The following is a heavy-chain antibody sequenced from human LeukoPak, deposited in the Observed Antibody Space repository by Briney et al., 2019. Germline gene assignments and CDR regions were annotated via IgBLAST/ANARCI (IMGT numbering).Heavy chain of an antibody. J-gene: IGHJ4*02. D-gene: IGHD2-2*01. V-gene: IGHV4-34*01. CDR1: GGSYSGYY. CDR3: ARDHQVACAFDY. CDR2: INHSGGT. Sequence: SDTLSLTCAVYGGSYSGYYWSWIRQPPGKGLESIGEINHSGGTNYNPSLKSRVTISVDTSKNQFSLKLSSVTAADTAVYYCARDHQVACAFDYWGQGTLVTVSS.